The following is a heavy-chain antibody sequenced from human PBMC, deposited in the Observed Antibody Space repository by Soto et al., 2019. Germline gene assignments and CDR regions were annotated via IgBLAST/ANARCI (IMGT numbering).Heavy chain of an antibody. V-gene: IGHV1-18*01. Sequence: GASVKVSCKASGYTFTSYGISWVRQAPGQGLEWMGWISAYNGNTNYAQKFQGRVTITTDTSTSTAYMELRSLRSEDTAVYYCARYDSSGYYYGLGYYYYGMDVWGQGTTVTVSS. J-gene: IGHJ6*02. CDR1: GYTFTSYG. CDR3: ARYDSSGYYYGLGYYYYGMDV. CDR2: ISAYNGNT. D-gene: IGHD3-22*01.